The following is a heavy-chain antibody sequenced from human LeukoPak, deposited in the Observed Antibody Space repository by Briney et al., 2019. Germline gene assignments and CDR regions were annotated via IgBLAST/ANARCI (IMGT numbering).Heavy chain of an antibody. Sequence: GESLKISCTGSGYNFTDYWIGWVRQMPGKGLEWMGIIYPGDSYTRYSPSFQGQVTISADKSINTAYLQWGSLKASDTAMYYCARSSYHVGNLQHWGQGTLVTVSS. D-gene: IGHD1-14*01. CDR1: GYNFTDYW. CDR3: ARSSYHVGNLQH. V-gene: IGHV5-51*01. J-gene: IGHJ1*01. CDR2: IYPGDSYT.